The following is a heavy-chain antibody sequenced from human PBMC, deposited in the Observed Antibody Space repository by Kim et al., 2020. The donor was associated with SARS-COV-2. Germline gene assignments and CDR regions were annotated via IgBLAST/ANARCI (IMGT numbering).Heavy chain of an antibody. CDR1: GFVFSAYW. V-gene: IGHV3-74*01. D-gene: IGHD1-26*01. CDR2: IHSDGRVT. CDR3: ARDVLYSGSHETAR. J-gene: IGHJ4*02. Sequence: GGSLRLSCKASGFVFSAYWMYWVRQFPGKGLVGVSRIHSDGRVTNYADSVKGRFTISRDNAKDTLYLQMNSLKTEDTAVYYCARDVLYSGSHETARWGQGTLVSVSP.